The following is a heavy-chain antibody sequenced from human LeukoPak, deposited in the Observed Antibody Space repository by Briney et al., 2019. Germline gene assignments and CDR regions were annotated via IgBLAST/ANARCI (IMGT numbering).Heavy chain of an antibody. CDR2: IYPGDSDT. CDR3: ARLTYDILTGHSDAFDI. J-gene: IGHJ3*02. CDR1: GYSFTSYW. V-gene: IGHV5-51*01. Sequence: GESLKISRKGSGYSFTSYWIGWARQMPGKGLEWMGIIYPGDSDTRYSPSFQGQVTISADKSISTAYLQWSSLKASDTAMYYCARLTYDILTGHSDAFDIWGQGTMVTVSS. D-gene: IGHD3-9*01.